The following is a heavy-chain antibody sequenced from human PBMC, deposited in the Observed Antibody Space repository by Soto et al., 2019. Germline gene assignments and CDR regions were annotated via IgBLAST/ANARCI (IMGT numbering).Heavy chain of an antibody. Sequence: ASVKVSCKASGYTFTSYYMHWVRQAPGQGLEWMGIINPSGGSTSYAQKFQGRVTMTRDTSTSTVYMELSSLRSEDTAVYYCARVGDSASLVEPHFDYWGQGTLVTVSS. J-gene: IGHJ4*02. V-gene: IGHV1-46*01. D-gene: IGHD3-10*01. CDR2: INPSGGST. CDR3: ARVGDSASLVEPHFDY. CDR1: GYTFTSYY.